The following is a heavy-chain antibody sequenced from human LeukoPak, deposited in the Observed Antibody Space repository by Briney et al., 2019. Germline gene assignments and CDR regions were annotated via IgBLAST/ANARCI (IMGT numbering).Heavy chain of an antibody. V-gene: IGHV1-8*01. CDR3: ARGPVEAVFGVSTED. Sequence: ASVKVSCKASGYTFTSYDINWVRQATGQGLEWMGWMNPNSGNTGYAQKFQGRVSMTRDTSISTAYMELSSLRSEVTAVYYCARGPVEAVFGVSTEDWGQGTTVTVSS. D-gene: IGHD3-10*02. J-gene: IGHJ6*02. CDR2: MNPNSGNT. CDR1: GYTFTSYD.